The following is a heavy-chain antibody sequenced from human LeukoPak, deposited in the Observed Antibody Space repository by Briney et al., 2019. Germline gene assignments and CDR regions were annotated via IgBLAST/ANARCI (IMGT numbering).Heavy chain of an antibody. V-gene: IGHV1-18*01. CDR3: ARSWDYGGQRGNFGS. CDR1: GYIFTNYA. CDR2: VSSYNGNT. Sequence: ASVKVSCKASGYIFTNYAVSWVRQAPGQGLEWLGWVSSYNGNTNYAQSLQGRVTMSTDTSTPTGYMELRNLRFDDTAVYYCARSWDYGGQRGNFGSWGQGTLVTVSS. J-gene: IGHJ4*02. D-gene: IGHD4-23*01.